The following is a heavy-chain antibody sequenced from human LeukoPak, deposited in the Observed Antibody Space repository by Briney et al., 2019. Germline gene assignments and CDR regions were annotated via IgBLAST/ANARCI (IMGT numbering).Heavy chain of an antibody. CDR1: GYTFTSYG. CDR3: ARAPQRLWFGERFDY. V-gene: IGHV1-18*01. D-gene: IGHD3-10*01. Sequence: ASVKVSCKASGYTFTSYGISWVRQAPRQGLEWMGWISAYNGNTNYAQKLQGRVTMTTDTSTSTAYMELRSLRSDDTAVYYCARAPQRLWFGERFDYWGQGTLVTVSS. J-gene: IGHJ4*02. CDR2: ISAYNGNT.